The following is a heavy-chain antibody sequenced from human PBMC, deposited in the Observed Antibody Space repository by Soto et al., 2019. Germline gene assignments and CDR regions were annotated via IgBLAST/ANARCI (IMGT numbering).Heavy chain of an antibody. D-gene: IGHD1-26*01. CDR1: GYLFTSYG. CDR3: VVGLSGSKTFDY. Sequence: QVQLVQSGAEVKKPRASVTVSCKPSGYLFTSYGISWVRQAPGQGLEWMGWISVYNGKTEYAQRFQGRVTVTTDTFTSTAHMELRSLRSDDTAIYYCVVGLSGSKTFDYWGQGTLVTVSS. J-gene: IGHJ4*02. V-gene: IGHV1-18*01. CDR2: ISVYNGKT.